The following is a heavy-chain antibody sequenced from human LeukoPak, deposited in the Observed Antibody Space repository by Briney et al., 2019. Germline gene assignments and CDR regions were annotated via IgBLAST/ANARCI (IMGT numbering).Heavy chain of an antibody. D-gene: IGHD2-2*01. J-gene: IGHJ5*02. Sequence: PGGSLRLSCAASGFTFSSYWMSWVRQAPGKGLEWVAFIRYDGSNKYYADSVKGRFTISRDNSKNTLYLQMNSLRAEDTAVYYCAKDLLRVVPAAKGNWFDPWGQGTLVTVSS. V-gene: IGHV3-30*02. CDR3: AKDLLRVVPAAKGNWFDP. CDR2: IRYDGSNK. CDR1: GFTFSSYW.